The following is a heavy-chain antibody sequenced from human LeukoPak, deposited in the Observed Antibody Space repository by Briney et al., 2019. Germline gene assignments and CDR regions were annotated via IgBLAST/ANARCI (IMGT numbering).Heavy chain of an antibody. J-gene: IGHJ4*02. V-gene: IGHV3-30*18. Sequence: GGSLRLSCAASGFSFSSFGMHWVRQAPGKGLEWVAVISYDGSNKFYADSVKGRFTISRDNSKNTLYLQMNSLRAEDTAVFYCAKAGYTSGWRNFDYWGQGTLVTVSS. CDR2: ISYDGSNK. CDR1: GFSFSSFG. D-gene: IGHD6-19*01. CDR3: AKAGYTSGWRNFDY.